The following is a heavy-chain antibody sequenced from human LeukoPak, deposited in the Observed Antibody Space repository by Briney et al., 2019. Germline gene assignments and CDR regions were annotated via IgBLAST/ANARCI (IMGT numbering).Heavy chain of an antibody. CDR2: ISASGGST. CDR1: GFTFSSYA. D-gene: IGHD3-10*01. J-gene: IGHJ4*02. V-gene: IGHV3-23*01. Sequence: GGSLRLSCAGSGFTFSSYAMKWVRQAPGKGREWVSGISASGGSTYNADPVKGRFTISRDNSKNTLSLQMNSLRDEDTAVYYCARSGSGSNFLEYWGQGTLVTVSS. CDR3: ARSGSGSNFLEY.